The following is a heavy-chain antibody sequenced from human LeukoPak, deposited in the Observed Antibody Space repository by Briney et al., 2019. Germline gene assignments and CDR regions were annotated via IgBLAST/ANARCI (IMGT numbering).Heavy chain of an antibody. CDR3: ARAEEMVYFDY. D-gene: IGHD5-24*01. CDR1: GFTFSSDA. J-gene: IGHJ4*02. CDR2: IKQDGSEK. Sequence: GGSLRLSCAASGFTFSSDAMSWVRQAPGKGLEWVANIKQDGSEKYYVDSVKGRFTISRDNAKNSLYLQMNSLRAEDTAVYYCARAEEMVYFDYWGQGTLVTVSS. V-gene: IGHV3-7*01.